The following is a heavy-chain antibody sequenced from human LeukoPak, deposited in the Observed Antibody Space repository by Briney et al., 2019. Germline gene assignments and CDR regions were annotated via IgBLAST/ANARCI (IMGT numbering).Heavy chain of an antibody. D-gene: IGHD2-2*01. CDR1: GGTFSTNA. CDR3: AREASSTWYAMFDF. J-gene: IGHJ4*02. V-gene: IGHV1-69*13. Sequence: ASVKVSCKASGGTFSTNAISWLRQAPGQGLEWMATIIPIFGAPNYAPKFQGRVSITADESTSTAYMVLSSLRAEDTAVYYCAREASSTWYAMFDFWGQGTLVTVSS. CDR2: IIPIFGAP.